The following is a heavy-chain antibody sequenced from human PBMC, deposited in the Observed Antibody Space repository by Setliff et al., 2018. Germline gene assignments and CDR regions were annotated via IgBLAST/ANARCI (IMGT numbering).Heavy chain of an antibody. CDR1: GGSISNYY. V-gene: IGHV4-59*04. CDR3: ARSFSRREKFLLDY. CDR2: IYYRGST. Sequence: SETLSLTCTVSGGSISNYYWSWIRQPAGKGLEWIGTIYYRGSTYYNPSLESRVTISIDASQNQFSLKVSSVTAADTAVYYCARSFSRREKFLLDYWGQGALVTVSS. J-gene: IGHJ4*02.